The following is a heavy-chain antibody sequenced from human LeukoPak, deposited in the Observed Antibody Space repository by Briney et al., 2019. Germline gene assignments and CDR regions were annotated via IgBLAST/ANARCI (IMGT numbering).Heavy chain of an antibody. CDR1: GVTFSSYA. CDR2: ISGSGGST. J-gene: IGHJ4*02. V-gene: IGHV3-23*01. Sequence: GGSLRLSCAASGVTFSSYAMSLVRQAPGKGLEWVSAISGSGGSTYYADSVKGRFTISRDNSKNTLYLQMNSLRAEDTAVYYCAKYIVATWYYFDYWGQGTLVTVSS. CDR3: AKYIVATWYYFDY. D-gene: IGHD5-12*01.